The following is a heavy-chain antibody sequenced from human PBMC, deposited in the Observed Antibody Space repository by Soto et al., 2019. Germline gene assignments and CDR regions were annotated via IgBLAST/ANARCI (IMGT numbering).Heavy chain of an antibody. Sequence: GASVKVSCKASGYTFTGYYMHWVRQAPGQGLEWMGWINPNSGGTNYAQKFQGWVTMTRDTSISTAYMELSRLRSDDTAVYYCARDSRIAVAGTLYNWFDPWGQGTLVTVSS. CDR1: GYTFTGYY. J-gene: IGHJ5*02. D-gene: IGHD6-19*01. CDR2: INPNSGGT. CDR3: ARDSRIAVAGTLYNWFDP. V-gene: IGHV1-2*04.